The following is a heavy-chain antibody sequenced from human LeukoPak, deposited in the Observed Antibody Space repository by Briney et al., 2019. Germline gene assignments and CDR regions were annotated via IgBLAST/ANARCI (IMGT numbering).Heavy chain of an antibody. V-gene: IGHV3-23*01. CDR2: IRGGGGVQ. CDR1: GFTFYDYA. D-gene: IGHD5-18*01. Sequence: PGGSLRLSCAASGFTFYDYAVHWVRQAPGKGLEYVSVIRGGGGVQYYAASVKGRFTISRDNSKNTLYLQMNSLRAEDTAVYYCAKSSHSYGNDALDIWGQGTMVTVSS. CDR3: AKSSHSYGNDALDI. J-gene: IGHJ3*02.